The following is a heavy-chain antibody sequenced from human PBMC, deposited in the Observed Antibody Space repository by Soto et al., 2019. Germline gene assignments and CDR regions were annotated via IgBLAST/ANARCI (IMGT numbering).Heavy chain of an antibody. CDR1: GYTFSNYD. Sequence: VQLMQSGAEVKKPGASVKVSCKASGYTFSNYDINWVRQAPGQGLEWMGRVSVYNSNTNYARKLQGRLTMTTDTSTSTAYKELRSLRSDDTAVYYCARGNRYDYGASDYWGQGTLVTVSS. J-gene: IGHJ4*02. CDR3: ARGNRYDYGASDY. CDR2: VSVYNSNT. D-gene: IGHD5-12*01. V-gene: IGHV1-18*01.